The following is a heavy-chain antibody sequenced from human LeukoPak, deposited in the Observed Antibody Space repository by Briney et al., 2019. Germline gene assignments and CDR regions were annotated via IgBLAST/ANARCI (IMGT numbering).Heavy chain of an antibody. V-gene: IGHV3-23*01. CDR3: AKGGYSIAAYYYYYYMDV. CDR2: ISGSGGST. D-gene: IGHD6-25*01. J-gene: IGHJ6*03. Sequence: GGSLRLSCAASEFTFSTYAMSWVRQAPGKGLEWVSAISGSGGSTYYADSVKGRFTISRDNSKNTLYLQMNSLRAEDTAVYYCAKGGYSIAAYYYYYYMDVWGKGTTVTVSS. CDR1: EFTFSTYA.